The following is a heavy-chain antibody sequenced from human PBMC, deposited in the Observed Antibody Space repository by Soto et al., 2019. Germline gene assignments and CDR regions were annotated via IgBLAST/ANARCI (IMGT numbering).Heavy chain of an antibody. V-gene: IGHV1-8*01. Sequence: ASVKVSCKASGYTFTSYDINWVRQATGQGLEWMGWMNPNSGNTGYAQKFQGRVTMTRNTSISTAYRELSSLRSEDTAVYYCARGVDFGSGYYRLGWFDPWGQGTLVTLSS. CDR2: MNPNSGNT. CDR1: GYTFTSYD. D-gene: IGHD3-3*01. CDR3: ARGVDFGSGYYRLGWFDP. J-gene: IGHJ5*02.